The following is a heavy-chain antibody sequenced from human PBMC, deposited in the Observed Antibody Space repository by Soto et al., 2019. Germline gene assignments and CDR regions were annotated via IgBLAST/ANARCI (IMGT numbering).Heavy chain of an antibody. CDR2: IWYDGSNK. J-gene: IGHJ2*01. Sequence: QVQLVESGGGVVQPGRSLRLSCAASGFTFSSYGMHWVRQAPGKGLEWVAVIWYDGSNKYYADSVKGRFTISRDNSKNTLYLQMNSLRAEDTAGYYCARPGQRLSWYFDLWGRGTLVTVAS. CDR3: ARPGQRLSWYFDL. CDR1: GFTFSSYG. V-gene: IGHV3-33*01. D-gene: IGHD6-25*01.